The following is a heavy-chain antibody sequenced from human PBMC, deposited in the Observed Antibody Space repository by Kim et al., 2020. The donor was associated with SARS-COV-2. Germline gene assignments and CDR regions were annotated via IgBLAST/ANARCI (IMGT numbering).Heavy chain of an antibody. V-gene: IGHV4-59*08. CDR1: GGSISNYY. CDR3: ARYRYSGYVFDY. CDR2: IYYTGTT. Sequence: SETLSLTCTVSGGSISNYYWSWIRQPPGKGLEWIGFIYYTGTTNYNSFLKSRVTISVDTSKNQFSLKLTSVTAADTAVYYCARYRYSGYVFDYWGQGALV. D-gene: IGHD5-12*01. J-gene: IGHJ4*02.